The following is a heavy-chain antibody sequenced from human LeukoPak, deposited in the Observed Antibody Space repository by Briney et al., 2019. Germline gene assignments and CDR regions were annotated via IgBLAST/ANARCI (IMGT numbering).Heavy chain of an antibody. D-gene: IGHD3-10*01. J-gene: IGHJ6*03. Sequence: PSETLSLTCAVYGGSFSGYYWSWIRQPPGKGLEWIGEINHSGSTNYNPSLKSRVTISVDTSKNQFSLKLSSVTAADTAVYYCAGHSRHYYGSGSYYRPTTSYYYYYMDVWGKGTTVTISS. CDR2: INHSGST. V-gene: IGHV4-34*01. CDR1: GGSFSGYY. CDR3: AGHSRHYYGSGSYYRPTTSYYYYYMDV.